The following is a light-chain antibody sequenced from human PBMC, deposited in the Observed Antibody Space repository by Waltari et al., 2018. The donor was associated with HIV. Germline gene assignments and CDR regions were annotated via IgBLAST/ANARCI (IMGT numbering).Light chain of an antibody. CDR3: AAWDDSLSGYVV. CDR2: RNN. Sequence: QSVLTQPPSASGTPGQRVTISCSGSSSNIGSNYVYWYQQLPGTVPKPRIQRNNQRPSGVPDRFSGSKSGTSASLAISGLRSEDEADYYCAAWDDSLSGYVVFGGGTKLTVL. V-gene: IGLV1-47*01. J-gene: IGLJ2*01. CDR1: SSNIGSNY.